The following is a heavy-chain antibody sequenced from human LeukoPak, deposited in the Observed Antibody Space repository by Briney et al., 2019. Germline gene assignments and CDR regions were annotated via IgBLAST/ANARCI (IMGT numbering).Heavy chain of an antibody. CDR3: ARNAETKGIDY. CDR1: GYTFTSYG. Sequence: ASVKVSCKASGYTFTSYGISWVRQAPGQGLEWMGIINPSGGSTSYAQKFQGRVTMTRDTSTSTVYMELSSLRSEDTAVYYCARNAETKGIDYWGQGTLVTVSS. V-gene: IGHV1-46*01. J-gene: IGHJ4*02. D-gene: IGHD1-7*01. CDR2: INPSGGST.